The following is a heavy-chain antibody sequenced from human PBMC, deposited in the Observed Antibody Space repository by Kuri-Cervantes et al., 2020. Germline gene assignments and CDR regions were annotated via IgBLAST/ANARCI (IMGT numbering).Heavy chain of an antibody. Sequence: GGSLRLSCVASGFTFSDYGIHWVRQTPGEGLEWVAVISYDGSEKYLADSVKGRFTISRDNSKNTLYLQMNSLRAEDTAVYYCATTTYYYDSSGSYFDYWGQGTLVTVSS. D-gene: IGHD3-22*01. V-gene: IGHV3-30-3*01. CDR3: ATTTYYYDSSGSYFDY. CDR1: GFTFSDYG. CDR2: ISYDGSEK. J-gene: IGHJ4*02.